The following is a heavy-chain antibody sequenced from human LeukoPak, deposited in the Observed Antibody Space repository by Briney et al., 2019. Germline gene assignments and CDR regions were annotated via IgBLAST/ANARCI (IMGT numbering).Heavy chain of an antibody. CDR3: ARDYTPSSSDPGY. D-gene: IGHD6-6*01. Sequence: ASVKVSCKASGGTFSSYAISWVRQAPGRGLEWMGIINPSGGSTSYAQKFQGRVTMTRDTSTSTVYMELSSLRSEDTAVYYCARDYTPSSSDPGYWGQGTLVTVSS. CDR1: GGTFSSYA. J-gene: IGHJ4*02. CDR2: INPSGGST. V-gene: IGHV1-46*01.